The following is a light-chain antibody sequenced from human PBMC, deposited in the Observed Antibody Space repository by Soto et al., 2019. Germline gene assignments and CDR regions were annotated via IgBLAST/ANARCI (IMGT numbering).Light chain of an antibody. CDR1: SSDVGSYNF. V-gene: IGLV2-23*02. CDR3: CSYAVGSTPVV. Sequence: QSVLTQPASVSGSPGQSITISCTGTSSDVGSYNFVSWYQQCPGRAPKLMIFEVTKRPSGVSNRFSGSKSGNTASLTISGLQAEDEADYYCCSYAVGSTPVVFGGGTKLTVL. CDR2: EVT. J-gene: IGLJ2*01.